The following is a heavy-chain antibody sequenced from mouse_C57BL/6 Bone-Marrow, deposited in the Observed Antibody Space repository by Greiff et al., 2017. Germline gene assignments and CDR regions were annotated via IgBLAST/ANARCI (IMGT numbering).Heavy chain of an antibody. CDR1: GYTFTSYW. J-gene: IGHJ1*03. Sequence: QVQLQQPGAELVRPGTSVKLSCKASGYTFTSYWMHWVKQRPGHGLEWIGVIDPSDSYTNYNQKFKGKATLTVDTSSSTTYMQISSLTSEDSSVYYCARRGPWYFDVWGTGTTVTVSS. CDR2: IDPSDSYT. V-gene: IGHV1-59*01. CDR3: ARRGPWYFDV.